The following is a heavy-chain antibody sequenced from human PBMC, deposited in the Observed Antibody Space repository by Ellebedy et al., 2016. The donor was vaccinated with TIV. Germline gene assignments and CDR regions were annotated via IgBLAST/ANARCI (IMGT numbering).Heavy chain of an antibody. CDR2: INPTDGST. V-gene: IGHV1-46*01. CDR3: ARGSMVTFGAVIVPPAV. J-gene: IGHJ6*02. CDR1: GYTFTDYY. D-gene: IGHD3-16*02. Sequence: AASVKVSCKASGYTFTDYYMNWVRQAPGQGLEWMGIINPTDGSTTYAQKFQGRLSMTRDTSMSTVYMELRTLSSEDTAVYYCARGSMVTFGAVIVPPAVWGQGTTVIVSS.